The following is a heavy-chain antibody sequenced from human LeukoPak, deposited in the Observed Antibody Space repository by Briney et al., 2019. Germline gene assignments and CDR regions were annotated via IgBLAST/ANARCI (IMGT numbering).Heavy chain of an antibody. Sequence: GGSLRLSCAASGFTFSSYAMSWVRQAPGKGLEWVSAISGSGGSTYYADSVKGRFTISRDDSKNTLYLQMNSLRAEDTAVYYCAKPVINYYYYGMDVWGRGTTVTVSS. CDR1: GFTFSSYA. J-gene: IGHJ6*02. V-gene: IGHV3-23*01. CDR3: AKPVINYYYYGMDV. CDR2: ISGSGGST.